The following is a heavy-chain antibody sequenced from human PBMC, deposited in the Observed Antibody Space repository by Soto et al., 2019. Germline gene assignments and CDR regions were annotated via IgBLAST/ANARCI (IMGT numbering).Heavy chain of an antibody. Sequence: PGGSLRLSCTASGFTFGDYAMSWYRQAPGKGLERVGFIRSKAYGGTTEYAASVKGRFTISRDDSKSIAYLQMNSLRAEDTAVYYCAREGFRRVMSYYGMDVWGQGTTVTVSS. V-gene: IGHV3-49*03. D-gene: IGHD3-16*01. CDR1: GFTFGDYA. CDR2: IRSKAYGGTT. J-gene: IGHJ6*02. CDR3: AREGFRRVMSYYGMDV.